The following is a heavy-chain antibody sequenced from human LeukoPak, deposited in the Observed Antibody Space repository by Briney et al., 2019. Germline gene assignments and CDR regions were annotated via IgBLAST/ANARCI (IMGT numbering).Heavy chain of an antibody. D-gene: IGHD3-9*01. V-gene: IGHV1-8*03. Sequence: GASVKVSCKASGYTFTGYYMHWVRQATGQGLEWMGWMNPNSGNTGYAQKFQGRVTITRNTSISTAYMELSSLRSEDAAVYYCARGRVRYFDWLLVGPRTYYFDYWGQGTLVTVSS. J-gene: IGHJ4*02. CDR3: ARGRVRYFDWLLVGPRTYYFDY. CDR1: GYTFTGYY. CDR2: MNPNSGNT.